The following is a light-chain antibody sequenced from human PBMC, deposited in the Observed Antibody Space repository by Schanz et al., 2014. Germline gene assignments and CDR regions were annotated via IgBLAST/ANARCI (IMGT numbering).Light chain of an antibody. Sequence: QSVLTQPPSVSGAPGQTVTISCTGSSSNIGAGYDVPWYQQLPGTAPKLLINGNSNRPSGVPDRFSGSKSGTSASLAISGLQPEDEADYYCQSYDSSLSSVVLGGGTKLTVL. V-gene: IGLV1-40*01. CDR1: SSNIGAGYD. J-gene: IGLJ2*01. CDR2: GNS. CDR3: QSYDSSLSSVV.